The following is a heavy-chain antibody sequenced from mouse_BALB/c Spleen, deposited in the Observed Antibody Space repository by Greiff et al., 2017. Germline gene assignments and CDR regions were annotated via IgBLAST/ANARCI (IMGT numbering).Heavy chain of an antibody. J-gene: IGHJ4*01. Sequence: VHVKQSGAELVRSGASVKLSCTASGFNIKDYYMHWVKQRPEQGLEWIGWIDPENGDTEYAPKFQGKATMTADTSSNTAYLQLSSLTSEDTAVYYCNAGDSGAMYYWGQGTSVTVSS. V-gene: IGHV14-4*02. CDR2: IDPENGDT. D-gene: IGHD3-1*01. CDR1: GFNIKDYY. CDR3: NAGDSGAMYY.